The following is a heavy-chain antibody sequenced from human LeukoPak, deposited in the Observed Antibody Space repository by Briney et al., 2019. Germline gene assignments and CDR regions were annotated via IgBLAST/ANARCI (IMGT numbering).Heavy chain of an antibody. V-gene: IGHV3-7*01. J-gene: IGHJ4*02. Sequence: PGGSLRLSCAASGFSFSNYYMSWVRHAPGKGLEWVANINQDGSEKYYVYSVKGRFTISRDNAKSSLYLQMNSLRAEDTAVYYCARRYFDSWGQGTLVTVSS. CDR2: INQDGSEK. CDR1: GFSFSNYY. CDR3: ARRYFDS.